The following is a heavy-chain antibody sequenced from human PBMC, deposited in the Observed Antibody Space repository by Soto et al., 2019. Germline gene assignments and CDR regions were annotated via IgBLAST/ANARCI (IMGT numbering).Heavy chain of an antibody. J-gene: IGHJ3*02. CDR2: ISGSSSTI. D-gene: IGHD1-1*01. CDR3: ARGRTTGTSSFNI. Sequence: GGSLRLSCAASGFTFSSYAMSWVRQAPGKGLEWVSDISGSSSTIYYEDSVKGRFTISRDNAKNSLYLQMNSLRDEDTAVYYCARGRTTGTSSFNIWGQGTMVTVSS. V-gene: IGHV3-48*02. CDR1: GFTFSSYA.